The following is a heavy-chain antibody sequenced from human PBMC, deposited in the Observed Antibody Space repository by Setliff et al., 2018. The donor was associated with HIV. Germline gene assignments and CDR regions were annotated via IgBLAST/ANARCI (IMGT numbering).Heavy chain of an antibody. J-gene: IGHJ6*02. CDR3: ARDNSRWRDYYYYGMDV. V-gene: IGHV3-23*01. CDR1: GFTFSTYA. CDR2: ISVSGGRT. D-gene: IGHD6-13*01. Sequence: GGSLRLSCAASGFTFSTYAMSWFRQAPGKGLEWVSSISVSGGRTNHADSVQGRFTISRDNSKNTLYLQMNSLTAEDTAVYYCARDNSRWRDYYYYGMDVWGQGTTVTVSS.